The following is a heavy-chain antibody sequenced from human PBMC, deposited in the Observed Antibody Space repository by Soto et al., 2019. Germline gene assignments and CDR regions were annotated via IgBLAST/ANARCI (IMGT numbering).Heavy chain of an antibody. CDR2: ISTYNGNT. CDR1: GYTFTNFG. CDR3: ARGRTSIDY. Sequence: QVQLVQSGAEVKKTGASVKVSCKTSGYTFTNFGISLVRQAPGQGLEWMGWISTYNGNTNYSQKFQGSVTMTTDTSTSTAYMELRSLRYDDTAVYYCARGRTSIDYWGQGTLVTVSS. J-gene: IGHJ4*02. V-gene: IGHV1-18*01.